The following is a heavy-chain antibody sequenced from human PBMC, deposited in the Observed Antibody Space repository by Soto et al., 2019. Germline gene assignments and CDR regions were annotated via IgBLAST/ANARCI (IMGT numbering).Heavy chain of an antibody. J-gene: IGHJ6*02. CDR1: GFTFSVFA. CDR3: TRQLELRFYYYYGMDV. Sequence: PGGSLRLSCAASGFTFSVFAMHWFLQASGKVLEWVGRIRSKAYSYATAYAASVKGRFTISRDDSKNTAYLQMNSLKTEDTAVYYCTRQLELRFYYYYGMDVWGQGTTVTVSS. CDR2: IRSKAYSYAT. V-gene: IGHV3-73*01. D-gene: IGHD1-7*01.